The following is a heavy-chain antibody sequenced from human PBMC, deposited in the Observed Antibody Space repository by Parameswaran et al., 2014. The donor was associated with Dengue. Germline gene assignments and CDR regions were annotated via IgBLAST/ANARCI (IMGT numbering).Heavy chain of an antibody. D-gene: IGHD6-13*01. J-gene: IGHJ6*03. CDR3: ARLLVRSWYYYYMDV. CDR2: IYYSGST. Sequence: WIRQPPGKGLEWIGSIYYSGSTYYNPSLKSRVTISVDTSKNQFSLKLSSVTAADTAVYYCARLLVRSWYYYYMDVWGKGTTVTVSS. V-gene: IGHV4-39*01.